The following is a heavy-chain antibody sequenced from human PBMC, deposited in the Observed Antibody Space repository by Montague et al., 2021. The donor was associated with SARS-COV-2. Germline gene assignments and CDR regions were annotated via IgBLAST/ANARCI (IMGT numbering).Heavy chain of an antibody. CDR3: AGARGRGYWD. CDR1: RFTFSSNA. V-gene: IGHV3-30*04. J-gene: IGHJ4*02. D-gene: IGHD6-25*01. CDR2: IRNSGSDR. Sequence: SLRLSCAASRFTFSSNAMLWIRQTPGKGLEWVSAIRNSGSDRHYIESVRGRFTIFRDNSENTLYLQMDNLRAEDTAIYYCAGARGRGYWDWGQGTLVTVSS.